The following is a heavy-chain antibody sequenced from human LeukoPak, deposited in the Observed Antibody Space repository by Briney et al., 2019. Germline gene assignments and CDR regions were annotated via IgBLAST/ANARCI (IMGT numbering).Heavy chain of an antibody. CDR2: TSSDLNVK. D-gene: IGHD1-26*01. V-gene: IGHV3-30-3*01. CDR3: ARDLEAVGPTQGNCDY. CDR1: GFTFRNYV. Sequence: PGGSLRLSCAASGFTFRNYVIHWVRQAPGKGLEWVTVTSSDLNVKLYADSVKGRFTIPRDNSKNTLYLQMNSLRAEDTAVYYCARDLEAVGPTQGNCDYWGQGTLVTVSS. J-gene: IGHJ4*02.